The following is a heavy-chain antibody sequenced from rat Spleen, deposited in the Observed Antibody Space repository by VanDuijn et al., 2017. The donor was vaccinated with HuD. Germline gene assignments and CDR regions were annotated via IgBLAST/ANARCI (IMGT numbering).Heavy chain of an antibody. Sequence: EVQLVESGGGLVQPGRSLKLSCAASRFTFSDYYMAWVRQAAKKGLEWVASINYDDSSTYYRDSVKGRFTISRDNAKSTLYLQMDSLRSEDTATYYCARKEVTEGIVWDYFDYWGQGVMVTVSS. CDR1: RFTFSDYY. J-gene: IGHJ2*01. CDR3: ARKEVTEGIVWDYFDY. D-gene: IGHD1-11*01. CDR2: INYDDSST. V-gene: IGHV5-7*01.